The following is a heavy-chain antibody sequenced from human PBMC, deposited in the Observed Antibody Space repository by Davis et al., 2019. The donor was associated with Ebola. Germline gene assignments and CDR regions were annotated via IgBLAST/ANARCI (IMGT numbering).Heavy chain of an antibody. CDR3: AREDTAMVLYYYYGMDV. V-gene: IGHV3-7*01. D-gene: IGHD5-18*01. CDR1: GFTFSSYW. CDR2: IKQDGSET. Sequence: GGSLRLSCAASGFTFSSYWMSWVRQAPGKGLEWVANIKQDGSETYYVDSVKGRFTISRDNSKNTLYLQMNSLRAEDTAVYYCAREDTAMVLYYYYGMDVWGKGTTVTVSS. J-gene: IGHJ6*04.